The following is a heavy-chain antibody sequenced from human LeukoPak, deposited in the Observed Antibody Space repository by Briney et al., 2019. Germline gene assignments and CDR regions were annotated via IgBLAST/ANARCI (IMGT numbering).Heavy chain of an antibody. V-gene: IGHV3-7*04. CDR2: INQNGSEK. D-gene: IGHD2-2*01. J-gene: IGHJ4*02. Sequence: GGSLRLSYAASGFTFSSYWMTWVRQAPGQGLEWVASINQNGSEKRYSDSVKGRFTISRDNAKNSLFLQMNSLRAEDTAVYYAARGLRSTSSPAPAPFDYWGQGTLVTVSS. CDR1: GFTFSSYW. CDR3: ARGLRSTSSPAPAPFDY.